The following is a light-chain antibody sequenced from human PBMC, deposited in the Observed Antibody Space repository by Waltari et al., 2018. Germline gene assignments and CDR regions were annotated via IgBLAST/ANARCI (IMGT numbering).Light chain of an antibody. Sequence: EIVLTQSPGTLSLSPGERATLSCRISQSVSSTYLAWHQQKAGQAPRLLIYGASTRATGIPDRFSGSGSGTDFTLTISRLEPEDFAVYYCQQYVSSPVTFGGGTKVEIK. J-gene: IGKJ4*01. CDR2: GAS. CDR3: QQYVSSPVT. V-gene: IGKV3-20*01. CDR1: QSVSSTY.